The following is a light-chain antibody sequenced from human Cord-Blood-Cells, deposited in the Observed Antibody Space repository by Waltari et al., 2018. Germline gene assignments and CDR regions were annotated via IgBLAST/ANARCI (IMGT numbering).Light chain of an antibody. CDR3: SSYAGSNNLYV. J-gene: IGLJ1*01. CDR2: EVS. Sequence: QSALTQPPSASGSPGQSVTISCTGTSSDVGGYNSVSWYQQHPGKAPTLMIYEVSKRPGGFPDRVSGSKSVKTAARTVAVLQAEDAADYYCSSYAGSNNLYVFGTGTKVTVL. V-gene: IGLV2-8*01. CDR1: SSDVGGYNS.